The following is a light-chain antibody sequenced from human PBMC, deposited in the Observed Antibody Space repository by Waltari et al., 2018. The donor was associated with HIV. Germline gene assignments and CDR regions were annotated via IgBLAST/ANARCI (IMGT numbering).Light chain of an antibody. Sequence: EIVMTQSPDSLSVSLGDRAIINCTSSQRLLDRSNYKNYVAWYQQKSGHPPKLLIYWASTREAGVSDRLTGGGSGTRFTLTINILQASGAAVYFCQQYYSNVRTFGRGTKVEVK. CDR3: QQYYSNVRT. CDR2: WAS. J-gene: IGKJ1*01. V-gene: IGKV4-1*01. CDR1: QRLLDRSNYKNY.